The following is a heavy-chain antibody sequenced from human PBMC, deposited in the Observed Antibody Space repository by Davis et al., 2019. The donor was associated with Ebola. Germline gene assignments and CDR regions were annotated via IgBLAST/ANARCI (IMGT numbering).Heavy chain of an antibody. CDR3: ARTPRYDSNWYFDL. V-gene: IGHV3-13*01. Sequence: GESLKISCEASGFTFSNYDMHWVRQATGKGLEWVSAIGTAGDTYYPGSVKGRFTISRENAKNSLYLQMNSLRAEDTAVYYCARTPRYDSNWYFDLWGRGTLVTVSS. CDR2: IGTAGDT. J-gene: IGHJ2*01. CDR1: GFTFSNYD. D-gene: IGHD3-3*01.